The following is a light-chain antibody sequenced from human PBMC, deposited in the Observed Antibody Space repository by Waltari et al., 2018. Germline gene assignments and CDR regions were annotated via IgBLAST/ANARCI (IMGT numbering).Light chain of an antibody. V-gene: IGKV3-20*01. CDR1: QSGHNDN. J-gene: IGKJ5*01. CDR3: QQYGGSPDT. Sequence: ENVLTQSPGTLSLSPGERATISCRASQSGHNDNLAWFQQNPGQAPRLLIFGASSRATGIPDRFSGSGSGTDFILTISRVEPEDFVLYYCQQYGGSPDTFGQGTRLEIK. CDR2: GAS.